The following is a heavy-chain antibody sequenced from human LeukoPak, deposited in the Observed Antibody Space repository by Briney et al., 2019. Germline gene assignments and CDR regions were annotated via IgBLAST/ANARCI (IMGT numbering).Heavy chain of an antibody. Sequence: KSSETLSLTCTVSGGSISSYYWSWIRQPPGKGLEWIGYIYYRASTNYNPSLKSRVTISVDTSKDQFSLKQSSVTAPDTDVYSGARVTSSSWDGIDYWGEGPLVTVS. CDR2: IYYRAST. CDR1: GGSISSYY. V-gene: IGHV4-59*01. CDR3: ARVTSSSWDGIDY. J-gene: IGHJ4*02. D-gene: IGHD6-13*01.